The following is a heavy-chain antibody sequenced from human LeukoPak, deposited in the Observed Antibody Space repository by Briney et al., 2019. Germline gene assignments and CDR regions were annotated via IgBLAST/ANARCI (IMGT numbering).Heavy chain of an antibody. D-gene: IGHD1-26*01. CDR1: GGSISSSSYY. Sequence: SETLSLTCTVSGGSISSSSYYWGWIRQPPGKGLEWIGSIYYSGSTYYNPSLKSRVTISVDTSKNQFALKLSSVTAADTAVYYCAREDWELRLGAFDIWGQGTMVTVSS. J-gene: IGHJ3*02. CDR2: IYYSGST. CDR3: AREDWELRLGAFDI. V-gene: IGHV4-39*02.